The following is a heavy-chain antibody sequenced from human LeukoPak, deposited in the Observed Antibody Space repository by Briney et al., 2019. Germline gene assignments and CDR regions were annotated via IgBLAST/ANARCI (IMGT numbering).Heavy chain of an antibody. J-gene: IGHJ3*02. CDR3: AKDSGSYPRDAFDI. Sequence: GGSLRLSCAASGFTFDDYAMHWVRQAPGKGLEWVSGISWNSGSIGYADSVKGRFTISRDNAKNSLYLQMNSLRAEDTALYYCAKDSGSYPRDAFDIWGQGTMVTVSS. CDR2: ISWNSGSI. V-gene: IGHV3-9*01. D-gene: IGHD1-26*01. CDR1: GFTFDDYA.